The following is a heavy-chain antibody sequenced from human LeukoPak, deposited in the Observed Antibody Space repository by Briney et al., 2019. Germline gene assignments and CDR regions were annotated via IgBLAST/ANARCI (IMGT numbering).Heavy chain of an antibody. CDR3: ARPHDYGDHDGAFDI. CDR1: GGSISSNSYY. J-gene: IGHJ3*02. V-gene: IGHV4-39*01. Sequence: PSETLSLTCAVSGGSISSNSYYWGWVRQPPGKGLEWIGSIYYSGSTYYNPSLKSRVTISVDTSKNQFSLKLSSVTAADTAVYYCARPHDYGDHDGAFDIWGQGTMVTVSS. D-gene: IGHD4-17*01. CDR2: IYYSGST.